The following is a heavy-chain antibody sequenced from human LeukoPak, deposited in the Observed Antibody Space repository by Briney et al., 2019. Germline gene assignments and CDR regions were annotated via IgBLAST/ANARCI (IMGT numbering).Heavy chain of an antibody. CDR2: INHSGST. D-gene: IGHD3-10*01. V-gene: IGHV4-34*01. CDR3: ARRGRPYGSGSYSSGY. CDR1: GGSISSYY. Sequence: PSETLSLTCTVSGGSISSYYWSWIRQPPGKGLEWIGEINHSGSTNYNPSLKSRVTISVDTSKNQFSLKLSSVTAADTAVYYCARRGRPYGSGSYSSGYWGQGTLVTVSS. J-gene: IGHJ4*02.